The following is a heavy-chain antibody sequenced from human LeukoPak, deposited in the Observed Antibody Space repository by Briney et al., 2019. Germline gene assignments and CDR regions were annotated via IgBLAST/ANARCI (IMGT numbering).Heavy chain of an antibody. Sequence: GASVKVSCKASGYTFTSYEINWGRRATGQGLEWMGWMNPNSGNTGYAQKFQGRVSITRNSSISTVYMELSSLRSEDTAVYYCARGLRGNYWGQGTLVTVSS. CDR3: ARGLRGNY. D-gene: IGHD3-16*01. J-gene: IGHJ4*02. CDR2: MNPNSGNT. CDR1: GYTFTSYE. V-gene: IGHV1-8*03.